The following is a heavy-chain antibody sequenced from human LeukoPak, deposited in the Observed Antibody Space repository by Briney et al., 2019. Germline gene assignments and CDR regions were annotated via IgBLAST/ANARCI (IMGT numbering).Heavy chain of an antibody. CDR3: AKVGVAAARDY. J-gene: IGHJ4*02. D-gene: IGHD6-13*01. CDR1: GFTFISYA. Sequence: GGSLRLSCAASGFTFISYAMHWVRQAPGKGLEWVSAISGSGGSTDYADSVKGRFTISRDNSKNTLDLQMNSLRAEDTAVYYCAKVGVAAARDYSGPGTLVTVSS. V-gene: IGHV3-23*01. CDR2: ISGSGGST.